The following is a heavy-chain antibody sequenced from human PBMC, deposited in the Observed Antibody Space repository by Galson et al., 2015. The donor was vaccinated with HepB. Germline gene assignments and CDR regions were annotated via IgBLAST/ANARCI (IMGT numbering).Heavy chain of an antibody. J-gene: IGHJ3*01. Sequence: QSGAEVKKPGESLKISCKGSGYSFNNDWIGWVRQMPGKGLEWMGIIYPGDSDTRYSPSFQGQVTMSVDKSIRTAYVQWNTLKASDTAMYYCARRGGGNMGAGMGSRYAFDLWGQGTMVIVSS. CDR3: ARRGGGNMGAGMGSRYAFDL. D-gene: IGHD3-16*01. V-gene: IGHV5-51*01. CDR1: GYSFNNDW. CDR2: IYPGDSDT.